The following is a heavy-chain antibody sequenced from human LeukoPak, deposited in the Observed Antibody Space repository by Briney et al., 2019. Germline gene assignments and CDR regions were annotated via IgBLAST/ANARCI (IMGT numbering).Heavy chain of an antibody. J-gene: IGHJ6*02. Sequence: GGSLRLSSAAPGFTFDDYAMHWVRQAPGKGLEWVSGVSWNSGSIGYADSVKGRFTISRDNAKNSLYLQMNSLRAEDTALYYCAKVASEYYYDSSGPYGMDVWGQGTTVTVSS. V-gene: IGHV3-9*01. CDR3: AKVASEYYYDSSGPYGMDV. D-gene: IGHD3-22*01. CDR1: GFTFDDYA. CDR2: VSWNSGSI.